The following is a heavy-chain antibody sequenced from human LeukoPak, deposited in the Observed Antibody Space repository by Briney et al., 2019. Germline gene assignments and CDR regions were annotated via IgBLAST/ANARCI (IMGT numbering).Heavy chain of an antibody. Sequence: PGGSLRLSCAASGFAFSRYEMNWVRQAPGKGLEWVSYISSSDSSIYYADSVKGRFTISRDNAKNSLYLQMNSLRAEDTAVYYCARQQPRVQLDYWGRGTLVTVSS. CDR3: ARQQPRVQLDY. D-gene: IGHD1-1*01. CDR1: GFAFSRYE. CDR2: ISSSDSSI. J-gene: IGHJ4*02. V-gene: IGHV3-48*03.